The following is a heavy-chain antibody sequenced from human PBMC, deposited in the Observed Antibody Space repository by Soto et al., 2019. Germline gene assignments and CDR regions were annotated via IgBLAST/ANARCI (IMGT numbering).Heavy chain of an antibody. CDR2: IIPIFRTA. Sequence: QVQLVRCGAEVKQPGSSVKVSCQASGVTFSSFAISWVRQAPGQGLEWMGGIIPIFRTANYAQNLKGRVTITAAESTSSVYMEMSRLRSEDTAVYYCARSTGSGFRPGTHRFNWFDPWGQGTLVTVSS. J-gene: IGHJ5*02. CDR3: ARSTGSGFRPGTHRFNWFDP. V-gene: IGHV1-69*01. D-gene: IGHD5-12*01. CDR1: GVTFSSFA.